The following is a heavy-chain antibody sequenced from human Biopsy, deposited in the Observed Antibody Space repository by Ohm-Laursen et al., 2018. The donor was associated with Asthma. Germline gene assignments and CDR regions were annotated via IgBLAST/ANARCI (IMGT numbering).Heavy chain of an antibody. Sequence: SLRLSCAASGLTFRNYGMHWVRQAPGKGLEWVALISFDGSTKYFADSVNGRFTISRDNSKNTLYLQMNSLRAEDTAVYYCARAISSSWWAVEYWGQGTLVTVSS. D-gene: IGHD6-6*01. V-gene: IGHV3-30*03. J-gene: IGHJ4*02. CDR3: ARAISSSWWAVEY. CDR2: ISFDGSTK. CDR1: GLTFRNYG.